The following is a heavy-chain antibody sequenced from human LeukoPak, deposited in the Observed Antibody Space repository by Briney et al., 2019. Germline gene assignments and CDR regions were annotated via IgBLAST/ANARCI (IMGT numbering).Heavy chain of an antibody. Sequence: SETLSLTCTASGGSISSYYWSWIRQPPGKGLEWIGYIYYSGSTNYNPSLKSRVTISVDTSKNQFSLKLSSVTAADTAVYYCARAVVGMVTSYYYVDVWGKGTTVTVSS. V-gene: IGHV4-59*01. J-gene: IGHJ6*03. CDR2: IYYSGST. D-gene: IGHD5-18*01. CDR1: GGSISSYY. CDR3: ARAVVGMVTSYYYVDV.